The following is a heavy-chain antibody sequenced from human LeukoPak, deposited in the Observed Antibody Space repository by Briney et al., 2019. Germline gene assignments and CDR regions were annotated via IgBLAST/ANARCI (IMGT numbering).Heavy chain of an antibody. D-gene: IGHD3-22*01. CDR3: ASDAPAYYYDSSGYTDAFDI. J-gene: IGHJ3*02. CDR1: GFTVSSNY. CDR2: IYSGGST. V-gene: IGHV3-66*01. Sequence: HSGGSLRLSCAASGFTVSSNYMTWVRQAPGKGLEWVSLIYSGGSTSYADSVRGRFTISRDNSKNTLYLQMNSLRAEDTAVYYCASDAPAYYYDSSGYTDAFDIWGQGTMVTVSS.